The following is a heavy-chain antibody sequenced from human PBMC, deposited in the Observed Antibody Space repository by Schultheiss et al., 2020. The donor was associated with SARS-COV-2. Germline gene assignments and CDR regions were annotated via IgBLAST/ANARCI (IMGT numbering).Heavy chain of an antibody. Sequence: GGSLRLSCAASGFTFSSYDMHWVRQATGKGLEWVSAIGTAGDTYYPGSVKGRFTISRENAKNTLYLQMNSLRAEDTAVYYCAKGWDYSNYVGYWGQGTLVTVSS. CDR3: AKGWDYSNYVGY. D-gene: IGHD4-11*01. CDR2: IGTAGDT. J-gene: IGHJ4*02. V-gene: IGHV3-13*01. CDR1: GFTFSSYD.